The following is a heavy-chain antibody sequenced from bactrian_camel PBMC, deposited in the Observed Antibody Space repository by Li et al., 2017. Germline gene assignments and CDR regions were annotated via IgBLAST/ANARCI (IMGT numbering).Heavy chain of an antibody. Sequence: HVQLVESGGGSVQAGGSLRLSCAASGRTYSKWCMGWFRQVPGKEREGVAAIDSDGIASCADSMKGRFTISKDIAKNTLYLQMNSLKPEDTAMYYCAAVITSCRYFYDSVVPPGAVEQNGYRGQGTQVTVS. V-gene: IGHV3S57*01. CDR3: AAVITSCRYFYDSVVPPGAVEQNGY. CDR2: IDSDGIA. J-gene: IGHJ6*01. D-gene: IGHD1*01. CDR1: GRTYSKWC.